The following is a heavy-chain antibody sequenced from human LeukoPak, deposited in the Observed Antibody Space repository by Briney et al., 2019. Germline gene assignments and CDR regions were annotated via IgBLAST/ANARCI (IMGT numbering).Heavy chain of an antibody. CDR3: AKGGDYYVWGSLPIYYYMDV. J-gene: IGHJ6*03. CDR1: GFTFSSYA. Sequence: GGSLRLSCAASGFTFSSYAMHWVGQAPGKGLEWVAVISYDGSNKYYADSVKGRFTIPRDNSKNTLYLQMNSLRAEDTAGDYCAKGGDYYVWGSLPIYYYMDVWGKGTTVTVSS. V-gene: IGHV3-30*04. D-gene: IGHD3-16*01. CDR2: ISYDGSNK.